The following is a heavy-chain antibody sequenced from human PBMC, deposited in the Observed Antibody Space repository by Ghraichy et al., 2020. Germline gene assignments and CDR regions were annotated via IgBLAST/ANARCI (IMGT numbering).Heavy chain of an antibody. CDR2: ISGSGGGT. V-gene: IGHV3-23*01. D-gene: IGHD3-3*01. CDR3: AKDLDDFWSGYYSN. J-gene: IGHJ4*02. Sequence: GALRLSCAASGFTFSTYAMSWVRQAPGKGLEWVSAISGSGGGTYYADSVKGRFTISRDNSKNTLYLQMSSLRAEDTAVYYCAKDLDDFWSGYYSNWGQGTLVTVSS. CDR1: GFTFSTYA.